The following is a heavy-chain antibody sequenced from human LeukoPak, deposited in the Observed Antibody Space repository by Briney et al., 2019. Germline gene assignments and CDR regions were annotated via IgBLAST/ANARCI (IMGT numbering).Heavy chain of an antibody. D-gene: IGHD3-10*01. Sequence: GGSLRLSCAASGFTFSSYGMHWVRQAPGKGLEWVAFIRYDGSNKYYADSVKGRFTISRDNSKNTLYLQMNSLRAEDTAVYYCAKGEEDYYGSGSYHDYWGQGTLVTVSS. V-gene: IGHV3-30*02. CDR2: IRYDGSNK. J-gene: IGHJ4*02. CDR3: AKGEEDYYGSGSYHDY. CDR1: GFTFSSYG.